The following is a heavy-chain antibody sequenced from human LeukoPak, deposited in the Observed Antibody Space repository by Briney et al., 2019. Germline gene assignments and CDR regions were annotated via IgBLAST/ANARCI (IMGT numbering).Heavy chain of an antibody. Sequence: PGGSLRLSCAVSRFTVSSYSMSWVRQAPGKGLEWVSLINPGGTTYYTDSVRGRFTISRDNSEHALYLQMNSLRAEDTAVYYCARSITLARVDVWGQGTMVTVSS. V-gene: IGHV3-53*01. J-gene: IGHJ3*01. CDR3: ARSITLARVDV. CDR1: RFTVSSYS. D-gene: IGHD3-10*01. CDR2: INPGGTT.